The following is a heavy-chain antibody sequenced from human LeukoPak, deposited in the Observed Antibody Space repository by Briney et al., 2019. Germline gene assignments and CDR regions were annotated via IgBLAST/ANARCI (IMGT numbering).Heavy chain of an antibody. Sequence: GASVKVSCKASGGTFSSYAISWVRQAPGQGLEWMVGIIPIFGTANYAQKFQGRVTITADESTSTAYMELSSLRSEDTAVYYCAREQSGYEDYWGQGTLVTVSS. D-gene: IGHD5-12*01. CDR1: GGTFSSYA. J-gene: IGHJ4*02. CDR2: IIPIFGTA. V-gene: IGHV1-69*13. CDR3: AREQSGYEDY.